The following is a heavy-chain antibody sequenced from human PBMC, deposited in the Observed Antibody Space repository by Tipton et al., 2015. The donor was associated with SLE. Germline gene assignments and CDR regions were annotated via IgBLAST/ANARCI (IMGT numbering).Heavy chain of an antibody. CDR3: ASQRGQAAPLGYFDY. Sequence: QLVQSGAEVKKPGASVKVSCKASGYTFTSYDINWVRQATGQGLEWMGWISAYNGNTNYAQKLQGRVTMTTDTSTSTAYMELRSLRSDDTAVYYCASQRGQAAPLGYFDYWGQGTLVTVSS. CDR1: GYTFTSYD. CDR2: ISAYNGNT. V-gene: IGHV1-18*01. D-gene: IGHD6-6*01. J-gene: IGHJ4*02.